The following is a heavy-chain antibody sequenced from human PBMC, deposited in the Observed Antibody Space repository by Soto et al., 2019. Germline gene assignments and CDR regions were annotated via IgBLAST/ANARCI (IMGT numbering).Heavy chain of an antibody. CDR2: IYYSGST. Sequence: QLQLQESGPGLVKPSETLSLTCTVSGGSISSSSYYWGWIRQPPGKGLEWIGSIYYSGSTYYNPSLKSRFTISIDTSKNQCSLKLSSVTAADTAVYYCARHVRTIFGVVHANYDYWGQGTQVTVSS. J-gene: IGHJ4*02. V-gene: IGHV4-39*01. CDR3: ARHVRTIFGVVHANYDY. CDR1: GGSISSSSYY. D-gene: IGHD3-3*01.